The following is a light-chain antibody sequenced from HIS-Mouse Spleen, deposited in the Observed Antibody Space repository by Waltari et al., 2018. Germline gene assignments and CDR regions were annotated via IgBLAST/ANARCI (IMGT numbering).Light chain of an antibody. J-gene: IGKJ1*01. CDR3: QQSYSTPGT. V-gene: IGKV1-5*03. CDR1: QSISSW. Sequence: DIQMTQSPSTLSASVGDRVTITSRASQSISSWLAWYQQKPGKAPKPLIYKASSLESGVPSRFSGSGSGTDFTLTISSLQPEDFATYYCQQSYSTPGTFGQGTKVEIK. CDR2: KAS.